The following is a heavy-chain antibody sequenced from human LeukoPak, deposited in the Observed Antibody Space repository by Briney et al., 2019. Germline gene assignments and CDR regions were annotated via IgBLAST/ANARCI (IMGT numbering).Heavy chain of an antibody. V-gene: IGHV3-23*01. CDR3: ASIVGEGAVDY. CDR2: ISGSGGGT. Sequence: PGGSLRLSCAASGFTFSSYGMSWVRQAPGKGLEWVSAISGSGGGTYYADSVKGRFTISRDNAKNSLYLQMNSLRAEDTAVYYCASIVGEGAVDYWGQGTLVTVSS. J-gene: IGHJ4*02. D-gene: IGHD1-26*01. CDR1: GFTFSSYG.